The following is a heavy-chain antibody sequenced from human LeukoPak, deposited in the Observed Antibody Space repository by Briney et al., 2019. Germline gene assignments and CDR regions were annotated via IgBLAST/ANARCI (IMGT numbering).Heavy chain of an antibody. V-gene: IGHV3-48*03. J-gene: IGHJ4*02. CDR2: TSSSGSII. CDR3: ATGDDFWSGYYQLDY. D-gene: IGHD3-3*01. CDR1: RFTFSSYE. Sequence: GGSLRLSCAASRFTFSSYEINWVRQAPGKGLEGVSYTSSSGSIIYYADSVKGRFTISRDNAKNSLYLQMNSLRAEDTAIYYCATGDDFWSGYYQLDYWGQGTLVTVSS.